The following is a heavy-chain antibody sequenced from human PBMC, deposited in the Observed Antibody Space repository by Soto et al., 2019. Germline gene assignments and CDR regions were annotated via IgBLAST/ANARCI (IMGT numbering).Heavy chain of an antibody. Sequence: EVQLVESGGGLVQPGGSLRLSCAASGFTFTNYEMNWARQAPGKGLEWVSYISNSGGTIYYADSVKGRFTISRDNANNSLYLQMHSLRAEDTALYYCARGSRSTYGMDVWGQGTTVTVSS. V-gene: IGHV3-48*03. CDR1: GFTFTNYE. D-gene: IGHD3-3*01. CDR3: ARGSRSTYGMDV. CDR2: ISNSGGTI. J-gene: IGHJ6*02.